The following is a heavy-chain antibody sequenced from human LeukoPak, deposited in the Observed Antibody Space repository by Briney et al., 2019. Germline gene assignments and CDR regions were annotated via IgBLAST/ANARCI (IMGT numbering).Heavy chain of an antibody. J-gene: IGHJ4*02. Sequence: PGGSLRLSGAASGFTFSSYGMHWVRQAPGKGLEWVAVISYDGSNKYYADSVKGRFTISRDNSKNTLYLQMNSLRAEDTAVYYCAKDTVLRYFDWLLNLGKYFDYWGQGTLVTVSS. D-gene: IGHD3-9*01. CDR1: GFTFSSYG. CDR2: ISYDGSNK. CDR3: AKDTVLRYFDWLLNLGKYFDY. V-gene: IGHV3-30*18.